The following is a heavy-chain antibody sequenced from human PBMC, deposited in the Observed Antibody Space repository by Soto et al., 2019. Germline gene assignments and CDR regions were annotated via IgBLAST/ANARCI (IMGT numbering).Heavy chain of an antibody. Sequence: TLSLTCTVSGGSIRSGDYYLSWIRQPPGKGLEWIGYIYYSGSTYYNPSLKSRVTISVDTSKNQFSLKLSSVTAADTAVYYCARGGYYDSSGYYHPFDPWGQGTLVTVSS. D-gene: IGHD3-22*01. CDR1: GGSIRSGDYY. J-gene: IGHJ5*02. CDR2: IYYSGST. CDR3: ARGGYYDSSGYYHPFDP. V-gene: IGHV4-30-4*01.